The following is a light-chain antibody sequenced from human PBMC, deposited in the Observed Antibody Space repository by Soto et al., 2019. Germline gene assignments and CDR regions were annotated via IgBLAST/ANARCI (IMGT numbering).Light chain of an antibody. J-gene: IGLJ3*02. CDR3: AAWDDSLKGWV. CDR2: ANN. Sequence: QSVLTHPPSASGTPGQRVTIPCSGSSANIGSETVNWYQQVPGTAPKLLIYANNQRPSGVPDRFSVSKSGTSASLAIGGLQSEDEADYYCAAWDDSLKGWVFGGGTKLTVL. CDR1: SANIGSET. V-gene: IGLV1-44*01.